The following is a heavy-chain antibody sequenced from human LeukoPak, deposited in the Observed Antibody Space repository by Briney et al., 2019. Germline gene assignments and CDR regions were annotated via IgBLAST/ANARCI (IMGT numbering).Heavy chain of an antibody. CDR2: ISFDGSDK. V-gene: IGHV3-30*04. D-gene: IGHD2-15*01. CDR3: ATQPCSGGRCYLDN. CDR1: GFTFSSYA. Sequence: GGSLRLSCAASGFTFSSYAMSWVRQAPGKGLEWVAVISFDGSDKYYADSVKGRFTISRDNSKNTLYLQMNSLRAEDTAVYYCATQPCSGGRCYLDNWGQGTLVTVSS. J-gene: IGHJ4*02.